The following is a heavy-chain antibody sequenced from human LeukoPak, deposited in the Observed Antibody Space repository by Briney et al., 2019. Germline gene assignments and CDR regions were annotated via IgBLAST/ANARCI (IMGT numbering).Heavy chain of an antibody. D-gene: IGHD3-10*01. CDR2: ISAYNGNT. CDR1: GYTFTGYY. V-gene: IGHV1-18*04. CDR3: ARYPMVRGVLIDY. Sequence: GASVKVSCKASGYTFTGYYMHRVRQAPGQGLEWMGWISAYNGNTNYAQKLQGRVTMTTDTSTSTAYMELRSLRSDDTAVYYCARYPMVRGVLIDYWGQGTLVAVSS. J-gene: IGHJ4*02.